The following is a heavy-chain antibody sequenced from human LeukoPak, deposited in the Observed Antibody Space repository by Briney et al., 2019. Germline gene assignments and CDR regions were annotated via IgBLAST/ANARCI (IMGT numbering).Heavy chain of an antibody. CDR1: GFTFSSYS. V-gene: IGHV3-21*01. CDR3: ARDPTSSTSRFDP. J-gene: IGHJ5*02. CDR2: ISSSSSYI. D-gene: IGHD2-2*01. Sequence: PGGSLRLSCAASGFTFSSYSMNWVRQAPGKGLEWVSSISSSSSYIYYADSVKGRFTISRDNAKNSLYLQMNSLRAEDTAVYYCARDPTSSTSRFDPWGQGTLVTVSS.